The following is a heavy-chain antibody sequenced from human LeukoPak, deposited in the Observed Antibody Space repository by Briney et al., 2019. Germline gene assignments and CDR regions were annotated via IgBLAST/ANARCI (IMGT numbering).Heavy chain of an antibody. CDR2: FSVTDKTT. D-gene: IGHD5-18*01. Sequence: GGSLRLSCAASGFTFSSYAMSWVRQAPGKGLEWVSGFSVTDKTTYYADSVKGRFTISRDNSKNTLYLQMSSLRVEDTAVYYCAKTFNRAYTYGPADNWGQGTLVTVSS. CDR3: AKTFNRAYTYGPADN. J-gene: IGHJ4*02. V-gene: IGHV3-23*01. CDR1: GFTFSSYA.